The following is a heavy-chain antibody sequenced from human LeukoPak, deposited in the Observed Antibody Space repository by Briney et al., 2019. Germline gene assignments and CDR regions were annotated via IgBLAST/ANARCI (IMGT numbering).Heavy chain of an antibody. J-gene: IGHJ3*02. D-gene: IGHD5-12*01. CDR1: GYTFTSYG. V-gene: IGHV1-18*01. CDR2: ISAYSGNT. CDR3: ARDRDSGYDLRDAFDI. Sequence: ASAKVSCKASGYTFTSYGISWVRQAPGQGLEWMGWISAYSGNTNYAQKLQGRVTMTTGTSTSTAYMELRSLRSDDTAVYYCARDRDSGYDLRDAFDIWGQGTMVTVSS.